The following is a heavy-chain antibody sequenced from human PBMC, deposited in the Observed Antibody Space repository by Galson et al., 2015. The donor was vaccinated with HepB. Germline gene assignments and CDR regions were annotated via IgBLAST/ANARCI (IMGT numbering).Heavy chain of an antibody. V-gene: IGHV4-39*01. J-gene: IGHJ4*02. CDR1: GGSISSSSYY. CDR2: IYYSGSA. Sequence: SETLSLTCTVSGGSISSSSYYWGWIRQPPGKGLEWIGSIYYSGSAYYNPSLKSRVTISVDTSKNQLSLKLSSVTAADTAVYYCARLLGMSSSWIDYWGQGTLVTVSS. CDR3: ARLLGMSSSWIDY. D-gene: IGHD6-13*01.